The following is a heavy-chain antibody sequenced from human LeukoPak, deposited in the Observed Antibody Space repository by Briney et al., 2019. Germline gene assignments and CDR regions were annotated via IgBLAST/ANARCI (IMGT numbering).Heavy chain of an antibody. V-gene: IGHV3-53*01. Sequence: PGRSLRLSCAASGFTVSDNCMSWVRQAPGKGLEWVSVIHSGGSTYYADSVKGRFTISRDNSKNTLYLQMNSLRAEDTAVYYCARDPGYSYGLDYWGQGTLVTVSS. J-gene: IGHJ4*02. CDR3: ARDPGYSYGLDY. D-gene: IGHD5-18*01. CDR1: GFTVSDNC. CDR2: IHSGGST.